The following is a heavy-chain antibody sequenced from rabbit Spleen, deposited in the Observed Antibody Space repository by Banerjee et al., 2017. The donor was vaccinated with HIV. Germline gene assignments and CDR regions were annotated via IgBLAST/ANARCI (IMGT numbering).Heavy chain of an antibody. D-gene: IGHD1-1*01. CDR1: GFSFSSSYW. CDR3: ARESPDTYYFPLDL. J-gene: IGHJ3*01. Sequence: QEQLVESGGGLVQPGGSLTLTCTASGFSFSSSYWMCWVRQAPGKGLEWIACIGAGSSGSTYYATWAKGRFTISKTSSTTVTLQMTSLTAADTATYFCARESPDTYYFPLDLWGQGTLVTVS. CDR2: IGAGSSGST. V-gene: IGHV1S45*01.